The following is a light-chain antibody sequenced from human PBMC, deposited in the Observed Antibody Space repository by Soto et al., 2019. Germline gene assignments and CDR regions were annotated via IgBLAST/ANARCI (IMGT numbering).Light chain of an antibody. CDR1: SSDVGGYNF. V-gene: IGLV2-11*01. Sequence: QSVLTQPRSVSGSPGQSVTISCTGISSDVGGYNFVSWYQQHPGKAPKLMIYEVSKRPSGVPDRFSGSKSGNTASLTISGLQAEDEADYYCCSYAGSYTGVFGGGTQLTVL. CDR3: CSYAGSYTGV. CDR2: EVS. J-gene: IGLJ3*02.